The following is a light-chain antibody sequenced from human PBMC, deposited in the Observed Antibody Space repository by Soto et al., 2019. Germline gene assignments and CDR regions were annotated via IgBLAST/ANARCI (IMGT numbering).Light chain of an antibody. CDR2: EVS. V-gene: IGLV2-14*01. CDR1: SSDVGGYKY. Sequence: QSVLTQPASVSGSPGQSITISCTGTSSDVGGYKYVSWYQRHPGKAPKLMIYEVSNRPSGVSNRFSGSKSGNTASLTISGLQAEDEADYYCSSYTSSSTPVVFGGGTKLTVL. CDR3: SSYTSSSTPVV. J-gene: IGLJ2*01.